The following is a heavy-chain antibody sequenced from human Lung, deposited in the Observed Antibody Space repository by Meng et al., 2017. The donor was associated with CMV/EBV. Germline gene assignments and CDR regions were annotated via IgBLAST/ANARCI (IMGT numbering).Heavy chain of an antibody. D-gene: IGHD4-11*01. J-gene: IGHJ6*02. V-gene: IGHV3-48*03. CDR1: GYTFSSYE. CDR3: ARPWRYSNYGSVILGPPYCYDVMGV. Sequence: SCAASGYTFSSYEMNWVRQVPGKGLEWISYISSSDSTIYYAASVKGRFTISRDNAKNSLYLQMNSLRAGDTAVYYCARPWRYSNYGSVILGPPYCYDVMGVXGQEXTVTVSS. CDR2: ISSSDSTI.